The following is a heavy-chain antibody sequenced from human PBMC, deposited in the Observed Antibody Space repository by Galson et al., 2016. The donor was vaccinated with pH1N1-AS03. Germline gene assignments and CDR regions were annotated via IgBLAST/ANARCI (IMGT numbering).Heavy chain of an antibody. CDR1: GGSMTSPDW. D-gene: IGHD3-16*02. CDR2: VHYSGTT. CDR3: ASAGYHTPGYHY. J-gene: IGHJ4*02. Sequence: ETLSLTCAVSGGSMTSPDWWTWVRQPPGKGLEWIGEVHYSGTTSYNPSLNSRVTMPIDKSNNQFPLNLGSVTAADTAVYFCASAGYHTPGYHYWGQGALVTVSS. V-gene: IGHV4-4*01.